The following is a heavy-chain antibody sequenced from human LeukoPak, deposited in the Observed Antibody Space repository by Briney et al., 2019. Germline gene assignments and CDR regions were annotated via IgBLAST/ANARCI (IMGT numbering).Heavy chain of an antibody. CDR1: GFTFSYYY. J-gene: IGHJ6*03. V-gene: IGHV3-11*01. CDR3: ARGSSGYYNVNNNYMDV. D-gene: IGHD3-22*01. CDR2: ISSSGDTI. Sequence: GGALRLSCEASGFTFSYYYMTWIRQAPGEGLEWISSISSSGDTIDYADSVKGRFAISRDKAKNSLYLQLNSLTAEDTAVYYCARGSSGYYNVNNNYMDVWGEGTTVTVSS.